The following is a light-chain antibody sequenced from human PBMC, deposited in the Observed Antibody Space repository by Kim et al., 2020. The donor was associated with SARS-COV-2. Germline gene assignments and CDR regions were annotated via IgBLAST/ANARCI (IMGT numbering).Light chain of an antibody. CDR3: QQTYSTPRT. J-gene: IGKJ1*01. V-gene: IGKV1-39*01. Sequence: ASIGDRVTITCRASQSISSYLNWYQQKPGKAPKLLIYAASSLQSAVPSRFNGSGSGTDFTLTISSLQPEDFATYYCQQTYSTPRTFGQGTKVDIK. CDR1: QSISSY. CDR2: AAS.